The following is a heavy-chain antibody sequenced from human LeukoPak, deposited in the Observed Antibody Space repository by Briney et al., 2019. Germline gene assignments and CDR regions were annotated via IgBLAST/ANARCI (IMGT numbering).Heavy chain of an antibody. CDR2: ISWNSGSI. D-gene: IGHD2-15*01. CDR1: GFTFDDYA. V-gene: IGHV3-9*01. CDR3: AKDFLGYCSGGSCSSFYYFDY. Sequence: GGSLRLSCAASGFTFDDYAMHWVRQAPGKGLEWVSGISWNSGSIGYADSVKGRFTISRDNAKNSLYLQMNSLRAEDTALYYCAKDFLGYCSGGSCSSFYYFDYWGQGTLVTVSS. J-gene: IGHJ4*02.